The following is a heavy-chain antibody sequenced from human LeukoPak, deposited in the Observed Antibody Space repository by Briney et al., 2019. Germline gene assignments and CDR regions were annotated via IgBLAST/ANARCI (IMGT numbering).Heavy chain of an antibody. CDR3: AKLAGATSGTNY. D-gene: IGHD1-26*01. V-gene: IGHV3-23*01. CDR2: LSGGT. J-gene: IGHJ4*02. CDR1: GFTFSSYA. Sequence: GGSLRLSCAASGFTFSSYAMSWVRQAPGKGLEWVSTLSGGTYYADSVKGRFIISRDNAKNTLYLQMDSLRAEDTAVYYCAKLAGATSGTNYWGQGTLVSVSS.